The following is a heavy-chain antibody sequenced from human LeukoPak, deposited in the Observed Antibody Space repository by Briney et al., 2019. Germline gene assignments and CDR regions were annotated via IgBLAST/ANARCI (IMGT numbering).Heavy chain of an antibody. D-gene: IGHD6-13*01. J-gene: IGHJ6*02. CDR2: IYTSGST. V-gene: IGHV4-4*09. CDR3: ARVGPRSSSWQYYYGMDV. Sequence: SETLSLTCTVSGSISGYYWSWIRQPPGKGLEWIGYIYTSGSTNYNPSLKSRVTISVDTSKNQFSLKLSSVTAADTAVYYCARVGPRSSSWQYYYGMDVWGQGTTVTVSS. CDR1: GSISGYY.